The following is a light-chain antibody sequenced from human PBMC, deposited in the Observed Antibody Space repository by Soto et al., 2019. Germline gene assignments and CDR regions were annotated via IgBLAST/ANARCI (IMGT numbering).Light chain of an antibody. Sequence: EIVLTQSPASLSLSPGERATLSCMASQSVNSNLAWYQHKPGQAPRLIIYDASNRATGIPARFSGSGSGTDFTLTVSSLEPEDFAVYYCQHGSDWPPFTFGQGTRLE. CDR1: QSVNSN. CDR3: QHGSDWPPFT. J-gene: IGKJ5*01. V-gene: IGKV3-11*01. CDR2: DAS.